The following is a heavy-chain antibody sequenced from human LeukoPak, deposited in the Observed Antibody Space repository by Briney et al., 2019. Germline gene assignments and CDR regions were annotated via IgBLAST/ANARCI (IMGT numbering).Heavy chain of an antibody. CDR1: GGSISSYS. V-gene: IGHV4-30-2*01. D-gene: IGHD3-22*01. Sequence: SETLSLTCTVSGGSISSYSWSWIRQPPGKGLEWIGYIYDSGSTYYNPSLKSRVTISADRSKNQFSLKLSSVTAADTAVYYCARAYSSGFDYWGQGTLVTVSS. J-gene: IGHJ4*02. CDR3: ARAYSSGFDY. CDR2: IYDSGST.